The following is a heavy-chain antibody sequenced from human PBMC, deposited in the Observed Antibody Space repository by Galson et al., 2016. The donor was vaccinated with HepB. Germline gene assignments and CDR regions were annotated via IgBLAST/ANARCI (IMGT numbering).Heavy chain of an antibody. CDR2: ISGSGGTT. CDR3: AKGTNWGYVSEVDY. Sequence: SLRLSCAASGFTFRNYAMSWVRQAPGKGLEWVSVISGSGGTTYHADPVKGRFTISRDNLKKMLYLRMNNVGAEDTAVYYCAKGTNWGYVSEVDYWGQGTLVTVSS. V-gene: IGHV3-23*01. J-gene: IGHJ4*02. D-gene: IGHD7-27*01. CDR1: GFTFRNYA.